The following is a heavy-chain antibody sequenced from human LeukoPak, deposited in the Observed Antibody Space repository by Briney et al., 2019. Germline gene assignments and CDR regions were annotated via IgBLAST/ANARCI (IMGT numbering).Heavy chain of an antibody. J-gene: IGHJ4*02. CDR1: GFTFSSYA. CDR2: ISSNGGST. D-gene: IGHD3-10*01. CDR3: ARDSMIRGVPAFDY. V-gene: IGHV3-64*01. Sequence: GGSLRLSCAASGFTFSSYAMHWVRQAPGKGLEYVSAISSNGGSTYYANSVKGRFTISRDNSKNTLYLQMNSLRAEDTAVYYCARDSMIRGVPAFDYWGQGTLVTVSS.